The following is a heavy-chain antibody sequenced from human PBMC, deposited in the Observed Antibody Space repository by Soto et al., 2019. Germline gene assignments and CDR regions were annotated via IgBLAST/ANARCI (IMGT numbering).Heavy chain of an antibody. CDR1: GFTFDDYA. Sequence: EVQLVESGGGLVQPGRSLRLSCAASGFTFDDYAMHWVRQAPGKGLEWVSGISWNSGSIGYADSVKGRFTISRDNAKNSLYLQINSLRAEDTALYYCAKGYSRVAGTFDYWGQGTLVTVSS. V-gene: IGHV3-9*01. CDR2: ISWNSGSI. CDR3: AKGYSRVAGTFDY. J-gene: IGHJ4*02. D-gene: IGHD6-19*01.